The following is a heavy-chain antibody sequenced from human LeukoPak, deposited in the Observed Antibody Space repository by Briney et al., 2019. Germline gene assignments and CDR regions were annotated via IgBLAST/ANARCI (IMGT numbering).Heavy chain of an antibody. CDR2: MNQDGSAK. CDR1: GFTFSDYW. D-gene: IGHD3-16*01. CDR3: ATYTHWVAGDV. Sequence: PGGSLRLSCAASGFTFSDYWMSWVRQAPGKGLEWVANMNQDGSAKCYVDSVKGRFTISRDNARNSLYLQMSSLRPEDTAVYYCATYTHWVAGDVWGQGTTVTVSS. V-gene: IGHV3-7*01. J-gene: IGHJ6*02.